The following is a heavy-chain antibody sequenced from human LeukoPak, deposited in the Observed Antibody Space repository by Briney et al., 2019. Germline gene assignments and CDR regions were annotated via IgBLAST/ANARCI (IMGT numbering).Heavy chain of an antibody. CDR2: IYYSGST. CDR3: ARHLKGNDGSYYSDS. CDR1: GGSISSSSYY. Sequence: SETLSLTCTVSGGSISSSSYYWGWIRQPPGKGLGWIGSIYYSGSTSYNPSLKSRVTISVDPPNNQLSLKLTSVTAADTSVYYCARHLKGNDGSYYSDSWGQGALGTVSS. V-gene: IGHV4-39*01. D-gene: IGHD1-26*01. J-gene: IGHJ4*02.